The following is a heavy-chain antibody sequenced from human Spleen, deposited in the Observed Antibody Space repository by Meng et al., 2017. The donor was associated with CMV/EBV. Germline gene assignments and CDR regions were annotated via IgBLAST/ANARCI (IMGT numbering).Heavy chain of an antibody. CDR2: ISAYNGNT. Sequence: ASVKVSCKASGYRFTNYGIVWVRQVPGHGLEWMGWISAYNGNTIYAKNFQGRVTMTTDTSTSTAYLELRSLRSDDTAVYYCTRLFPHYYDSSGYYSDYWGQGTLVTVSS. CDR1: GYRFTNYG. CDR3: TRLFPHYYDSSGYYSDY. V-gene: IGHV1-18*01. D-gene: IGHD3-22*01. J-gene: IGHJ4*02.